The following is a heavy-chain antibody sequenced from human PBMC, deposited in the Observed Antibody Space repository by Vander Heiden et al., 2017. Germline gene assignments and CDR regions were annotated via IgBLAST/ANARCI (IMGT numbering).Heavy chain of an antibody. Sequence: VQLLLSGAEVKKPGASAKVSSKAPGYTFTGHYLYWVRQAPGQGLEWMGWSDPSGGGTKYAQKFQDRVTMTRDTSISTAYMELSRLRSEDTAVYYGERDFAGSGSYYTLYYHYGMDVWGQGTTVTVSS. CDR2: SDPSGGGT. D-gene: IGHD3-10*01. CDR3: ERDFAGSGSYYTLYYHYGMDV. V-gene: IGHV1-2*02. CDR1: GYTFTGHY. J-gene: IGHJ6*02.